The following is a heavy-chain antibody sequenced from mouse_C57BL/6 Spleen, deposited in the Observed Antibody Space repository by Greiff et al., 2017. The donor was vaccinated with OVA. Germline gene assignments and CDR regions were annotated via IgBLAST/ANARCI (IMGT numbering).Heavy chain of an antibody. Sequence: EVKVVESGEGLVKPGGSLKLSCAASGFTFSSYAMSWVRQTPEKRLEWVAYISSGGDYIYYADTVKGRFTISRDNARNTLYLQMSSLKSEDTAMYYCTRSTVPYAMDYWGQGTSVTVSS. V-gene: IGHV5-9-1*02. CDR2: ISSGGDYI. CDR1: GFTFSSYA. D-gene: IGHD1-1*01. J-gene: IGHJ4*01. CDR3: TRSTVPYAMDY.